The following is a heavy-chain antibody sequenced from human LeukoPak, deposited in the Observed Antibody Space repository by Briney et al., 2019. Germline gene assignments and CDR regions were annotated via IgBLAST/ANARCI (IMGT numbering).Heavy chain of an antibody. Sequence: SGTLSLTCAVSGGSISSNYWWTWVRLPPGKGLEWIGEVFHSGSTNLNPSLKSRLTLSVDESKHEFSLKLTSVTAADTAVYYCASGGLVSRYLDYWGQGTLVTVSS. CDR2: VFHSGST. V-gene: IGHV4-4*02. CDR1: GGSISSNYW. CDR3: ASGGLVSRYLDY. D-gene: IGHD3-9*01. J-gene: IGHJ4*02.